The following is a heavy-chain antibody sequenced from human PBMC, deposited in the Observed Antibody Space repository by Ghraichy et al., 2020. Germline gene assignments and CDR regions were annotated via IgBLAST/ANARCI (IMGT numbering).Heavy chain of an antibody. V-gene: IGHV3-21*01. CDR3: ARATVPDYYYYYMDV. CDR2: ISSSSSYI. D-gene: IGHD6-6*01. CDR1: GFTFSSYS. J-gene: IGHJ6*03. Sequence: GGSLRLSCAASGFTFSSYSMNWVRQAPGKGLEWVSSISSSSSYIYYADSVKGRFTISRDNAKNSLYLQMNSLRAEDTAVYYCARATVPDYYYYYMDVWGKGTTVTVSS.